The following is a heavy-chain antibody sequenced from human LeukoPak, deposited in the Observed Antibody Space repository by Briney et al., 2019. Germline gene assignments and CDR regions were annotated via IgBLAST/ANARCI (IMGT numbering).Heavy chain of an antibody. CDR1: GGSISTYY. CDR3: ARGVSGSYDY. D-gene: IGHD1-26*01. CDR2: ISYSRRI. J-gene: IGHJ4*02. Sequence: KPSETLSLTCTVSGGSISTYYWSWIRQPPGKGLEWIGYISYSRRIDYNPSLKSRVTISVDTSENQFSLNLSSVTAADTAVYYCARGVSGSYDYWGQGTLVTVSS. V-gene: IGHV4-59*01.